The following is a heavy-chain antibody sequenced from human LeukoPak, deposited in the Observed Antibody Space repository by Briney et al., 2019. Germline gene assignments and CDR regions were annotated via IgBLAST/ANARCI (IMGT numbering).Heavy chain of an antibody. J-gene: IGHJ6*03. CDR3: ALPAKGAFFYYYMEV. Sequence: ASVKVSCKASGYTFTSYYIHWVRQAPGQGLEWMGIINPSGGSTSYAQKFQGRVTMTTDTPTKTVYMELSNLRSNGTAVYYCALPAKGAFFYYYMEVWGKGTTVTVSS. CDR1: GYTFTSYY. D-gene: IGHD2-2*01. V-gene: IGHV1-46*01. CDR2: INPSGGST.